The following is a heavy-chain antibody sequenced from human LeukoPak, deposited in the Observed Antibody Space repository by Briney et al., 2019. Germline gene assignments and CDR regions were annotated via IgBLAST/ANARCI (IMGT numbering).Heavy chain of an antibody. Sequence: PGGSLRLSCAASGFSFSSYAMTWVRQAPVKGLEWVSVISGSGSSTEYADSVKGRFTISRDNSKNTLYLQMNSLRAEDTAVYYCAKHQFGDYIWGSYRYNDYWGQGTLVTVSS. V-gene: IGHV3-23*01. J-gene: IGHJ4*02. CDR1: GFSFSSYA. CDR3: AKHQFGDYIWGSYRYNDY. D-gene: IGHD3-16*02. CDR2: ISGSGSST.